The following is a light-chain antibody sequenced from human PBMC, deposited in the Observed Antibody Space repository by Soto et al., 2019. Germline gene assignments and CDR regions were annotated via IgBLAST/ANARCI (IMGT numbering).Light chain of an antibody. CDR3: ISYTTSNTWV. CDR1: SSDVGGYNF. V-gene: IGLV2-14*01. J-gene: IGLJ3*02. Sequence: QSALTQPASVSGSPGQSITISCTGTSSDVGGYNFVSWYQQHPGKAPKVMIYEVSNRPSGVSNRFSGSKSGNTASLTISGLQAEDEADYYCISYTTSNTWVFGGGTKVTVL. CDR2: EVS.